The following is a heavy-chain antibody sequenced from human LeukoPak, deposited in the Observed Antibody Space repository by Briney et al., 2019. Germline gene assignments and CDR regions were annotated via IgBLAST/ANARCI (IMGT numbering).Heavy chain of an antibody. CDR3: VREPQAEYYFDY. CDR1: GFVFSSLD. Sequence: GGSLRLSCAASGFVFSSLDMGWVRQTPGKGLEWVSAITNSGDATYYADSVKGRFTISRDNSKNTLFLQMNSLRAEDTAVYYCVREPQAEYYFDYWGQGTLVTVSS. CDR2: ITNSGDAT. D-gene: IGHD1-14*01. J-gene: IGHJ4*02. V-gene: IGHV3-23*01.